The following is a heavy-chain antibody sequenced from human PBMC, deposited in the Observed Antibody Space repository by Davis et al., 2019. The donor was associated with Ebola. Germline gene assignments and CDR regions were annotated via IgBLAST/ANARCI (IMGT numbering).Heavy chain of an antibody. CDR2: MNPNSGNT. D-gene: IGHD2-21*01. V-gene: IGHV1-8*01. J-gene: IGHJ4*02. CDR3: ARCGVAYSDLDY. CDR1: GYTFTSYD. Sequence: ASVKVSCKASGYTFTSYDINWVRQATGQGLEWMGWMNPNSGNTGYAQKFQGRVTMTRNTSISTAYMELSSLRSEDTAVYYCARCGVAYSDLDYWGQGTLVAVSS.